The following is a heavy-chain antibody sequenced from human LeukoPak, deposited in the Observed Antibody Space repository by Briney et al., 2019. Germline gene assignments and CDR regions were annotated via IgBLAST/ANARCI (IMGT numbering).Heavy chain of an antibody. D-gene: IGHD3-22*01. CDR3: ARAGADSSGPPQGDDAFDI. J-gene: IGHJ3*02. V-gene: IGHV3-20*01. CDR1: GFTFDDYG. CDR2: INWNGGST. Sequence: GGSLRLSCAASGFTFDDYGMSWVRQAPGKGLEWVSGINWNGGSTGYADSVKGRFTISRDNAKNSLYLQMNSLRAEDTALYHCARAGADSSGPPQGDDAFDIWGQGTMVTVSS.